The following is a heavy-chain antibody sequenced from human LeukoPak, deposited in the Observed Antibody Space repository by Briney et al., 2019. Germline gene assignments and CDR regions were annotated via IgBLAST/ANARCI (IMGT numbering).Heavy chain of an antibody. V-gene: IGHV3-23*01. CDR2: ISGSGGST. D-gene: IGHD3-10*01. J-gene: IGHJ3*02. CDR1: GFTFSSYA. CDR3: AKDRWFGTSAFDI. Sequence: PGGSLRLSCAASGFTFSSYAMSWVHQAPGKGLEWVSAISGSGGSTYYADSVKGRFTISRDNSKNTLYLQMNSLRAEDTAVYYCAKDRWFGTSAFDIWGQGTMVTVSS.